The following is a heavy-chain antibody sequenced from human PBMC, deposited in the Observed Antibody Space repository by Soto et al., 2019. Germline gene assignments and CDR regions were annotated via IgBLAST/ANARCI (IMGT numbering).Heavy chain of an antibody. V-gene: IGHV1-18*01. CDR2: ISAYNGNT. Sequence: ASVKVSCKASCYTLTSYCINWGRQAPGQGLEWMGWISAYNGNTKYAQKFQGRVTMTTDTSTSTAYMEVRSLRSDDTAVYYCARDAAAGLNDYWGQGTLVTVSS. J-gene: IGHJ4*02. D-gene: IGHD6-13*01. CDR3: ARDAAAGLNDY. CDR1: CYTLTSYC.